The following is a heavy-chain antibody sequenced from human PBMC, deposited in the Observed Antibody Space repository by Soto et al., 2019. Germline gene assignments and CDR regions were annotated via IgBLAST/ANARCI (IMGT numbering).Heavy chain of an antibody. CDR3: ARDQPPVYHS. Sequence: EVQLVESGGGLVQPGGSLRLSCAASGFTFSSYSMNWVRQAPGKGLEWVSYISSSSTIYYADSVKGRFTISRDNAKNSLYLQMNSLRDEDTAVYYCARDQPPVYHSWGQGTLVTVSS. V-gene: IGHV3-48*02. D-gene: IGHD3-16*02. CDR2: ISSSSTI. CDR1: GFTFSSYS. J-gene: IGHJ4*02.